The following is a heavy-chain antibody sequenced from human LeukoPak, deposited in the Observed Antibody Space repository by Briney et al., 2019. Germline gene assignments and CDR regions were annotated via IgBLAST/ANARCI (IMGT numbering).Heavy chain of an antibody. CDR2: INHSGST. CDR1: GGSFSGYY. V-gene: IGHV4-34*01. CDR3: ARRGGLWWFSYFDY. D-gene: IGHD2-21*01. Sequence: SETLSLTCAVYGGSFSGYYWSWIRQPPGKGLEWIGEINHSGSTNYNPSLKSRVTISVDTSKNQFSLKLSSVTAADTAVYYCARRGGLWWFSYFDYWGQGTLVTVSS. J-gene: IGHJ4*02.